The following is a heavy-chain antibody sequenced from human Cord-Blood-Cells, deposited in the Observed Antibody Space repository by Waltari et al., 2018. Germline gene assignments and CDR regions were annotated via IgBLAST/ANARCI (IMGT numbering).Heavy chain of an antibody. V-gene: IGHV1-69*06. CDR2: IIPILGTA. CDR1: GGTFSSYA. J-gene: IGHJ6*02. CDR3: ARAVWCRELLDYYYYGMDV. Sequence: QVQLVQSGAEVKKPGSSVTVSCKASGGTFSSYAISWVRQAPGTGLEWRGGIIPILGTANYAQKYQGRVTITADKSTSTAYMGLSSLRSEGTAVYYYARAVWCRELLDYYYYGMDVWGQGTTVTVSS. D-gene: IGHD3-10*01.